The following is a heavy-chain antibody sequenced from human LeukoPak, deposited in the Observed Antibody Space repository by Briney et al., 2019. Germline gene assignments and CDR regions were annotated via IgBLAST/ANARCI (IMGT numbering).Heavy chain of an antibody. V-gene: IGHV4-59*01. Sequence: SEALSLTCTVSGVSISTYYWSWIRQPPGKGLEWIGYIYYSGNIYYSGNTNYNPSLKSRVTISIDTSKNQFSLKLSSVTAADTAVYYCARAGGGWSFDYWGQGTLVTVSS. CDR2: IYYSGNIYYSGNT. J-gene: IGHJ4*02. CDR1: GVSISTYY. D-gene: IGHD6-19*01. CDR3: ARAGGGWSFDY.